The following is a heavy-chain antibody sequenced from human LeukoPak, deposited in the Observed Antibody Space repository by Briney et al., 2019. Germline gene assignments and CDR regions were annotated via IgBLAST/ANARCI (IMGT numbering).Heavy chain of an antibody. CDR3: AKDYGDYWDYFDY. D-gene: IGHD4-17*01. CDR1: GFASSSYA. CDR2: IDGGGGRT. V-gene: IGHV3-23*01. Sequence: GGSLRLSCTASGFASSSYAMSWVRQAPGVGLEWVSAIDGGGGRTWHADSVRGRFTISRDNSKNTLFMQMNSLRAEDTAVYYCAKDYGDYWDYFDYWGQGTLVTVSS. J-gene: IGHJ4*02.